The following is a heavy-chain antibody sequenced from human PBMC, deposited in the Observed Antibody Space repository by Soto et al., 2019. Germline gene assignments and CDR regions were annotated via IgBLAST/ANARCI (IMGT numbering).Heavy chain of an antibody. V-gene: IGHV1-18*01. CDR3: AKSGDGNWFET. Sequence: QAQLVQSGAEVKKPGASVKVSCKASGYTFTSFGIGWVRQAPGQGLEWMGWISGFNAYTDYAQGLQGRVTMTTDTSTNTAYMELRSLKSDDTAVYYCAKSGDGNWFETWRQGTPVTVSS. D-gene: IGHD7-27*01. CDR1: GYTFTSFG. J-gene: IGHJ5*02. CDR2: ISGFNAYT.